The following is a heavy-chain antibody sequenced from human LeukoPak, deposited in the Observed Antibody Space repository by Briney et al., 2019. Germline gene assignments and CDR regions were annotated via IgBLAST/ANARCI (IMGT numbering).Heavy chain of an antibody. CDR2: INPNSGGT. J-gene: IGHJ6*02. Sequence: ASVKVSCKASGYTFTGYYMHWVRQAPGQGLEWMGWINPNSGGTNYAQKFQGRVTMTRDTSISTAYMELSRLRSDDTAVYYCARGQVVRGFHYYYGMDVWGQGTTVTVSS. D-gene: IGHD6-6*01. CDR1: GYTFTGYY. CDR3: ARGQVVRGFHYYYGMDV. V-gene: IGHV1-2*02.